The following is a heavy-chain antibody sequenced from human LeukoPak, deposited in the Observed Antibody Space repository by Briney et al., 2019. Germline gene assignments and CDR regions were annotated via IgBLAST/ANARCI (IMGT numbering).Heavy chain of an antibody. D-gene: IGHD3-22*01. CDR2: ISAYNGNT. Sequence: VASVKVSCKASGYTFTSYGISWVRQAPGQGLEWMGWISAYNGNTNYAQKLQGRVTMTTDTSTSTAYMELRSLRSDDTAVYYCARVIGYYDGNAFDIWGQGTMVTVSS. CDR3: ARVIGYYDGNAFDI. V-gene: IGHV1-18*01. J-gene: IGHJ3*02. CDR1: GYTFTSYG.